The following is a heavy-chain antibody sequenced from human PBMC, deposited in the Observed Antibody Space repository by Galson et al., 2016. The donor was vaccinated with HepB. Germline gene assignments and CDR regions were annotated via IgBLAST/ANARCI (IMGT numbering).Heavy chain of an antibody. V-gene: IGHV4-39*07. CDR3: TSTWGY. CDR2: ANYSGNT. Sequence: SETLSLTCTVSGRSVSRGSYYWGWIRQPPGKGLEWIGSANYSGNTYYNPTFKSRVTISIDASKSQVSLKLTSVTVADTAVYYCTSTWGYWGQGALVTVSS. D-gene: IGHD7-27*01. CDR1: GRSVSRGSYY. J-gene: IGHJ4*02.